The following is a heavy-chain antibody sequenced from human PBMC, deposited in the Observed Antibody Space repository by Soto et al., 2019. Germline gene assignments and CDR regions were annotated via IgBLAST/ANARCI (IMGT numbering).Heavy chain of an antibody. Sequence: QVQLVQSGAEVKKPGSSVKVSCKASGGTFSSYAISWVRQAPGQGLEWMGGIIPIFGTANYAQKFQGRVTITADESTSIAYMELSSLRSEDTAVYYCARTSADIVVVPAAKHYNWFDPWGQGTLVTVSS. J-gene: IGHJ5*02. D-gene: IGHD2-2*01. V-gene: IGHV1-69*01. CDR2: IIPIFGTA. CDR1: GGTFSSYA. CDR3: ARTSADIVVVPAAKHYNWFDP.